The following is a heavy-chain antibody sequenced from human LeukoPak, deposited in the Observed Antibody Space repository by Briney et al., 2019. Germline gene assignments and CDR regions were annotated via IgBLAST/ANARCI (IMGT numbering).Heavy chain of an antibody. Sequence: GGSLRLSCAASGFTFSDYYMSWIRQAPGKGLEWVSYISNSSSYTNYADSVKGQFTISRDNAKNSLYLQMNSLRAEDTAVYYCAISNSWNALDYWGQGTLVTVSS. J-gene: IGHJ4*02. CDR1: GFTFSDYY. CDR2: ISNSSSYT. CDR3: AISNSWNALDY. D-gene: IGHD1-20*01. V-gene: IGHV3-11*06.